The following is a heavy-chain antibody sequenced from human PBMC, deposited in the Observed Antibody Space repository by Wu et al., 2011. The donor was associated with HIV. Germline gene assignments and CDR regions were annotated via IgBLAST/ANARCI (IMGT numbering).Heavy chain of an antibody. CDR1: GYTFTTYG. D-gene: IGHD3-22*01. CDR3: ARPVVRYYYDTSGRTLGD. CDR2: INPGTGGT. Sequence: QVQAGAGLELTLEEAWGPHVRVSCKASGYTFTTYGISWLRQAPGQGLEWMGWINPGTGGTNYAQKFQGRVTMTRDTSLSTAYMELSRLRSDDTAMYYCARPVVRYYYDTSGRTLGDWGQGALVTVSS. V-gene: IGHV1-2*02. J-gene: IGHJ4*02.